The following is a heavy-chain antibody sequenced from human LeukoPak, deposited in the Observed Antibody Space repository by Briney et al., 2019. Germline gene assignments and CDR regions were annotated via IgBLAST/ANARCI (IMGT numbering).Heavy chain of an antibody. CDR3: ARGRYYLDS. D-gene: IGHD4-17*01. Sequence: GGSLRLSCAASGFTFSTNVMTWVRQAPGKGLEWVSSISVNGGSTYYADSVKGRFTISRDNAKNTLHLQMNSLRAEDTAVYYCARGRYYLDSWGQGSLVTVSS. CDR2: ISVNGGST. CDR1: GFTFSTNV. J-gene: IGHJ4*02. V-gene: IGHV3-23*01.